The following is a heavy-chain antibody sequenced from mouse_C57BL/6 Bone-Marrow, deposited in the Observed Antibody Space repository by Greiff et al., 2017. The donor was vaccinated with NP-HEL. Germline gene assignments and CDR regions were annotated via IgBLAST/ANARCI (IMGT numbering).Heavy chain of an antibody. CDR2: IDPSDSET. Sequence: VQLQQPGAELVRPGSSVKLSCKASGYTFTSYWMHWVKQRPIQGLEWIGNIDPSDSETHYNQKFKDKATLTVDKSSSTAYMQLSSLTSEDSAVYYCARDGYLPYFDYWGQGTTLTVSS. CDR1: GYTFTSYW. CDR3: ARDGYLPYFDY. J-gene: IGHJ2*01. V-gene: IGHV1-52*01. D-gene: IGHD2-3*01.